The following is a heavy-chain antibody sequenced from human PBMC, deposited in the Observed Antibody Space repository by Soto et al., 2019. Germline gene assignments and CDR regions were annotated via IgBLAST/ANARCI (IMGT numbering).Heavy chain of an antibody. D-gene: IGHD5-18*01. CDR2: INHSGST. CDR3: ARVRWGYSYGAY. J-gene: IGHJ4*02. CDR1: GGSFSGYY. Sequence: QMQLQQWGAGLLKPSETLSLTCAVYGGSFSGYYWSWIRQPPGKGLEWIGEINHSGSTNYNPSLKSRVTISVDTSKNQFSLKLSSVTAADTAVYYCARVRWGYSYGAYWGQGTLVTVSS. V-gene: IGHV4-34*01.